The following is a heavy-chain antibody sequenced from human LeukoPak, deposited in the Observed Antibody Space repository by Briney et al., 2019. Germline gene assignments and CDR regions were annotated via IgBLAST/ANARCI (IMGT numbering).Heavy chain of an antibody. CDR3: ARPVWGSYRSPYYGMDV. J-gene: IGHJ6*02. D-gene: IGHD3-16*02. CDR1: GYTFTSYG. V-gene: IGHV1-18*01. CDR2: ISAYNGNT. Sequence: ASVKVSCKASGYTFTSYGISWVRQAPGQGLEGMGWISAYNGNTNYAQKLQGRVTMTTDTSTSTAYMELRSLRSDDTAVYYGARPVWGSYRSPYYGMDVWGQGTTVTVSS.